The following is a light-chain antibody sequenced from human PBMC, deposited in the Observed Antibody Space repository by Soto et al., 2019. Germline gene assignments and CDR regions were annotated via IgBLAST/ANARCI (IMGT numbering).Light chain of an antibody. V-gene: IGKV3-15*01. CDR1: QSISDN. CDR3: QQYYNFPLT. J-gene: IGKJ1*01. Sequence: EVVMTQSPSTLPASPGDRATLTCRASQSISDNLAWHQQKPGQAPKLLIYGASTRATGIPARFSGSGSGTEFTLTISSLQSEDFAIYYCQQYYNFPLTFGQGTKVDIK. CDR2: GAS.